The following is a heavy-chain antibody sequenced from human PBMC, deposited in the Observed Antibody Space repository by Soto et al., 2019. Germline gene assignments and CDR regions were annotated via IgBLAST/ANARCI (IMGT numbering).Heavy chain of an antibody. CDR3: AREIRSGYYKYWYFDL. V-gene: IGHV1-2*02. CDR1: GYTFTAYF. D-gene: IGHD3-3*01. CDR2: INTDSGGT. Sequence: GASVKVSCKPSGYTFTAYFIHWVRQAPGQGLEWMGWINTDSGGTKYAQKFEGRVTMSRDTSINTAYMELSNLISDDTAVYYCAREIRSGYYKYWYFDLWGRGTLVTVSS. J-gene: IGHJ2*01.